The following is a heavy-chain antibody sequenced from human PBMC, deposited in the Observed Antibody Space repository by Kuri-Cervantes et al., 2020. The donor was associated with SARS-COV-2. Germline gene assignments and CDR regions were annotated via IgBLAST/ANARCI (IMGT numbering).Heavy chain of an antibody. Sequence: ASVKVSCKASGYTFTGYYMHWVRQAPGQRLEWMGRINPNSGGTNYAQKFQGRVTMTRDTSISTAYMELSRLRSDDTAVYYCARAGGISSGYYYRLDYWGQGTLVTVSS. D-gene: IGHD3-22*01. V-gene: IGHV1-2*06. CDR2: INPNSGGT. CDR3: ARAGGISSGYYYRLDY. J-gene: IGHJ4*02. CDR1: GYTFTGYY.